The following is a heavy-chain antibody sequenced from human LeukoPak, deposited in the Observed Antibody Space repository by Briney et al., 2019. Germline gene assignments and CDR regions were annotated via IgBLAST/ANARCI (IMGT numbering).Heavy chain of an antibody. J-gene: IGHJ4*02. CDR1: GYTFSDYY. D-gene: IGHD3-16*02. Sequence: ASVKVSCKASGYTFSDYYIHWVRQAPGQGLEWMGWINPNSGVTYYAQKFQGRVSMTRDTSISTAYMEVSRLRSDDSALYYCARLSTPNLYYFDYWGQGTLVTVSS. V-gene: IGHV1-2*02. CDR3: ARLSTPNLYYFDY. CDR2: INPNSGVT.